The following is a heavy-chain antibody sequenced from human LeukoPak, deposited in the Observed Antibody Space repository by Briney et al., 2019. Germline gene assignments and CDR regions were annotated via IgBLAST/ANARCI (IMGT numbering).Heavy chain of an antibody. J-gene: IGHJ5*02. Sequence: RASETLSLTCAVYGGSFSGYYWSWIRQPPRKGLEWIGEVNHSGSTNYNPSLKSRVTIAVDTSKNQFSLKLSSVTAADTAVYYCARRPKLRYFDWSTPNWFDPWGQGTVLTV. V-gene: IGHV4-34*01. D-gene: IGHD3-9*01. CDR1: GGSFSGYY. CDR2: VNHSGST. CDR3: ARRPKLRYFDWSTPNWFDP.